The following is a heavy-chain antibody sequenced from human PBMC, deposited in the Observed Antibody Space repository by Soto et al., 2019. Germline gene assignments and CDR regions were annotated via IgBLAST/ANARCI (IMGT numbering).Heavy chain of an antibody. CDR1: GFTFSDYY. CDR3: ARHLGRIEAARFDY. J-gene: IGHJ4*02. V-gene: IGHV3-11*01. D-gene: IGHD2-15*01. Sequence: GGSLRLSCVASGFTFSDYYISWLRQAPGKGPECLSYISFNNNTIYYDDSVRGRFTISRDNAKNSVFLQMNRLRVEDTAVYYCARHLGRIEAARFDYWGQGTLVTVSS. CDR2: ISFNNNTI.